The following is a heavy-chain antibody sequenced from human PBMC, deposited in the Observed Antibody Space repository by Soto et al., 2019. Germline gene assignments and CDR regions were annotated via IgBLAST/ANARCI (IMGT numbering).Heavy chain of an antibody. D-gene: IGHD1-1*01. Sequence: QVQLVQSGAEVKKPGSSVKVSCKASGGTFSSYAISWVRQAPGQGLEWMGGIIPIFGTANYAQKFQGRVTITADEATSTAYMELSSLRSEDTAVYYCSTGTHGNYYNGMDVWGQGTTVTVSS. V-gene: IGHV1-69*12. CDR3: STGTHGNYYNGMDV. CDR1: GGTFSSYA. CDR2: IIPIFGTA. J-gene: IGHJ6*02.